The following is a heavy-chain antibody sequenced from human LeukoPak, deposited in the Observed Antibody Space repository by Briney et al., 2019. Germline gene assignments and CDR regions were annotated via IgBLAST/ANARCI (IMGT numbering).Heavy chain of an antibody. D-gene: IGHD6-19*01. J-gene: IGHJ4*02. V-gene: IGHV3-23*01. CDR3: AKDPLSQWPAPDRYFDY. CDR1: GFTFSSYA. CDR2: ISGSGGST. Sequence: GGSLRLSCAASGFTFSSYAMSWVRQAPGKGLEWVSAISGSGGSTYYADSVKGRFTISRDNSKNTLYLQMNSLRAEDTAVYYCAKDPLSQWPAPDRYFDYWGQGTLVTVSS.